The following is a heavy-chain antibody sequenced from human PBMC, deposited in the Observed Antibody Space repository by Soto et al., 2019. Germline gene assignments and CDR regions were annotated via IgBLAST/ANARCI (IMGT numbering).Heavy chain of an antibody. CDR2: ISYDGSNK. CDR1: GFTFSSYG. Sequence: SLRLSCAASGFTFSSYGMHWVRQAPGKGLEWVAVISYDGSNKYYADSVKGRFTISRDNSKNTLYLQMNSLRAEDTAVYYCAKDESGWPAYYYGMDVWGQGTTVTVSS. D-gene: IGHD6-19*01. J-gene: IGHJ6*02. CDR3: AKDESGWPAYYYGMDV. V-gene: IGHV3-30*18.